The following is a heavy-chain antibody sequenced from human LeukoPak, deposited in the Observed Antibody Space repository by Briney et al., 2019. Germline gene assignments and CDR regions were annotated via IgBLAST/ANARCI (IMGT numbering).Heavy chain of an antibody. Sequence: GESLKISCKGSGYSFPNYWIAWVRQMPGKGLEWMGIIYPGDSDTRYSPSFQGQVTISADKSISTAYLQWSSLKASDTAMYYCARVILGMRSYGYFDPWGQGTLVTVSS. CDR1: GYSFPNYW. J-gene: IGHJ5*02. V-gene: IGHV5-51*01. CDR3: ARVILGMRSYGYFDP. CDR2: IYPGDSDT. D-gene: IGHD5-18*01.